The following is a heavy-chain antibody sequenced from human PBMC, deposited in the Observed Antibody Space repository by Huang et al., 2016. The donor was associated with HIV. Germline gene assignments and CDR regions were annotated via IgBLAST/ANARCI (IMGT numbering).Heavy chain of an antibody. Sequence: VQLIESGGGVVQPGKSLRLSCATSGFIVSNYGMQWVRQAPWKGLKWVGVIRNDGMKKNYAESVRGRFTVGRDNANNTLFLQMSSLRVDDTAVYYCARGDYYDSSGYHPGHFDYWGQGILVTVSS. V-gene: IGHV3-33*04. CDR3: ARGDYYDSSGYHPGHFDY. D-gene: IGHD3-22*01. CDR2: IRNDGMKK. J-gene: IGHJ4*02. CDR1: GFIVSNYG.